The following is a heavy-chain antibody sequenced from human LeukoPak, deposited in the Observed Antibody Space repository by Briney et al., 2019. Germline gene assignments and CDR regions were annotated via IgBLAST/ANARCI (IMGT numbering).Heavy chain of an antibody. V-gene: IGHV3-23*01. CDR3: AKQLRVYYYMDV. Sequence: PGGSLRLSCAASGFTFSSYGMSWVSQAPGKGLEWVSAISGSGGSTYYADSVKGRFTISRDNSKNTLYLQMNSLRAEDTAVYYCAKQLRVYYYMDVWGKGTTVTVSS. CDR2: ISGSGGST. CDR1: GFTFSSYG. J-gene: IGHJ6*03. D-gene: IGHD1-7*01.